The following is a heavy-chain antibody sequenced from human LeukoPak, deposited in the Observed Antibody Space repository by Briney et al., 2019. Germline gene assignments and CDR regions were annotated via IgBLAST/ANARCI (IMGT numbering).Heavy chain of an antibody. D-gene: IGHD4-17*01. CDR2: IYSGGST. CDR3: ARDMTTVTTGDY. CDR1: GFTFSSYG. J-gene: IGHJ4*02. V-gene: IGHV3-NL1*01. Sequence: PGGSLRLSCAASGFTFSSYGMHWVRQAPGKGLEWVSVIYSGGSTYYADSVKGRFTISRDNSKNTLYLQLNSLRAEDTAVYYCARDMTTVTTGDYWGQGTLVTVSS.